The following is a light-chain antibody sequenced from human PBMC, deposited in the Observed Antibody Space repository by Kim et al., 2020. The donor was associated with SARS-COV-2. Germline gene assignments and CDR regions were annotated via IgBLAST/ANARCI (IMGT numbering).Light chain of an antibody. J-gene: IGLJ3*02. CDR3: AAWDDSLKGWV. V-gene: IGLV1-44*01. CDR2: TND. Sequence: QRVSFSCSGSSSNIGSNPVNWYQQLPGTAPKLLIYTNDQRPSGVPDRFSGSKSGTSASLAISGLQSEDEADYYCAAWDDSLKGWVFGGGTKLTVL. CDR1: SSNIGSNP.